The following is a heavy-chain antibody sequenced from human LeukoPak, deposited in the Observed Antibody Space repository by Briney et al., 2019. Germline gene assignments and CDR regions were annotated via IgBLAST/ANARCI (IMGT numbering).Heavy chain of an antibody. D-gene: IGHD5-18*01. V-gene: IGHV3-7*03. CDR3: AKEYGYTYGEFDY. CDR1: GFIFSTYW. Sequence: PGGSLRLSCTASGFIFSTYWMSWVRQAPGKGLEWVANIKQDGSEKYYVDSLKGRFTISRDNAKNSLYLQMNSLRAEDTAVYYCAKEYGYTYGEFDYWGQGTLVTVSS. CDR2: IKQDGSEK. J-gene: IGHJ4*02.